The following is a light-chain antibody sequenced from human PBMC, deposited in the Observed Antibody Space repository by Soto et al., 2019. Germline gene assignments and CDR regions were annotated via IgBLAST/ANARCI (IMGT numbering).Light chain of an antibody. Sequence: DIQLTQSPSFLSASVGDRVTVTCRASQGITSYLAWYQQKPGQAPKLLIYASSTLQSGVPSRFSGGGSGTDFTLTISSLQPEDFATYYCQQVDSYPYTFGKGTTLEIK. V-gene: IGKV1-9*01. CDR3: QQVDSYPYT. CDR1: QGITSY. J-gene: IGKJ2*01. CDR2: ASS.